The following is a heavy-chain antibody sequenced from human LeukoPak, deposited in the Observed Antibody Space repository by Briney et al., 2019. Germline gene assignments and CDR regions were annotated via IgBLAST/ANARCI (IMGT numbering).Heavy chain of an antibody. Sequence: GGSLRLSWAASGFTFSSYGMHWVRQAPGKGLEWVAVISYDGSNKYYADSVKGRFTISRDNSKNTLYLQMNSLRAEDTAVYYCAKDPDSSSSWFDPWGQGTLVTVSS. V-gene: IGHV3-30*18. CDR1: GFTFSSYG. J-gene: IGHJ5*02. CDR3: AKDPDSSSSWFDP. CDR2: ISYDGSNK. D-gene: IGHD6-6*01.